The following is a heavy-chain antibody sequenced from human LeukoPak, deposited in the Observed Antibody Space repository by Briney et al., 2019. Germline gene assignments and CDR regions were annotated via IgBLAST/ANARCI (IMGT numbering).Heavy chain of an antibody. CDR3: ARDLMVATRHNWFDP. CDR1: GGTFSSYT. D-gene: IGHD5-12*01. V-gene: IGHV1-69*04. J-gene: IGHJ5*02. CDR2: IIPILGIA. Sequence: SVKVSCKASGGTFSSYTISWVRQAPGQGLEWMGRIIPILGIANYAQKFQGRVTITADKSTSTAYMGLGSLRSEDTAVYYCARDLMVATRHNWFDPWGQGTLVTVSS.